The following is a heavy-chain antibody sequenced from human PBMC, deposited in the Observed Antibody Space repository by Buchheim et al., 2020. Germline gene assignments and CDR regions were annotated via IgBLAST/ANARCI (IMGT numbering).Heavy chain of an antibody. D-gene: IGHD1-26*01. V-gene: IGHV3-30*18. CDR2: ISSDGNNK. CDR3: AKATYSGSYFADY. CDR1: GFTFSSYG. Sequence: QVQLVESGGGLVKPGGSLRLSCAASGFTFSSYGMHWVRQAPDKGLEWVAVISSDGNNKYYADSVKGRFTISRDNSKNTLYLQMNSLGADDTAVYYCAKATYSGSYFADYWGQGTL. J-gene: IGHJ4*02.